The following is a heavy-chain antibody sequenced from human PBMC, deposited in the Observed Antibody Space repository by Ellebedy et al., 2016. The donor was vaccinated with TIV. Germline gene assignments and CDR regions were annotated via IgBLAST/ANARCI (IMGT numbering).Heavy chain of an antibody. D-gene: IGHD1-20*01. CDR1: GGTFSRSG. Sequence: AASVKVSCKASGGTFSRSGFAWVRQAPGQGLEWVGGIIPLFATANYAQKFQGRVTITTDEPTTTVYMEVSSLTSEATAVYYCARVPRITGTINWFDPWGQGTLVTVSS. J-gene: IGHJ5*02. V-gene: IGHV1-69*05. CDR2: IIPLFATA. CDR3: ARVPRITGTINWFDP.